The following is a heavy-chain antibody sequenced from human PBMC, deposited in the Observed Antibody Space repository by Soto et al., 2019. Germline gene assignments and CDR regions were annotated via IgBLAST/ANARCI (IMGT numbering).Heavy chain of an antibody. V-gene: IGHV1-18*01. Sequence: QVQLEQSGVEVKKPGASVKVSCKASGYTFTTYGISWVRQAPGQGLEWVGWVSPYDGDTNYADTLQGRVTMTTDTSTTTAYMELRSLRSDDTAMYSCARDHGGSYQADSFDPWGQGTLVIVSS. CDR3: ARDHGGSYQADSFDP. CDR1: GYTFTTYG. CDR2: VSPYDGDT. J-gene: IGHJ5*02. D-gene: IGHD1-26*01.